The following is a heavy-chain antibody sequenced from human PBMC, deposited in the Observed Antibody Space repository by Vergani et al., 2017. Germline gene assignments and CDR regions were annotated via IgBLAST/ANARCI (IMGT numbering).Heavy chain of an antibody. Sequence: QVQLQQWGAGLLKPSETLSLTCAVYGGSFSGYYWSWIRQPPGKGLEWIGEINHSGSTNYNPSLKSRVTISVDTSKNQFSLKLSSVTAADTAVYYCARDPGREMATTWYFDLWGRGTLVTVSA. CDR3: ARDPGREMATTWYFDL. CDR1: GGSFSGYY. CDR2: INHSGST. V-gene: IGHV4-34*01. J-gene: IGHJ2*01. D-gene: IGHD5-24*01.